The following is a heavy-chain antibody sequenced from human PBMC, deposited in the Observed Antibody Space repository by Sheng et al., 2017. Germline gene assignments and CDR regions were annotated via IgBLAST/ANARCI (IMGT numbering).Heavy chain of an antibody. D-gene: IGHD2-2*02. CDR1: GFTFSSYG. CDR3: ARDSGDIVVVPAAIRPSYYYYGMDV. J-gene: IGHJ6*02. V-gene: IGHV3-33*01. CDR2: IWYDGSNK. Sequence: QVQLVESGGGVVQPGRSLRLSCAASGFTFSSYGMHWVRQAPGKGLEWVAVIWYDGSNKYYADSVKGRFTISRDNSKNTLYLQMNSLRAEDTAVYYCARDSGDIVVVPAAIRPSYYYYGMDVWDQGP.